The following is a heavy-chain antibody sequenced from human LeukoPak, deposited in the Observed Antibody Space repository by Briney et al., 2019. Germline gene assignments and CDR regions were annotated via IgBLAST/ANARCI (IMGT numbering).Heavy chain of an antibody. V-gene: IGHV4-34*01. CDR3: ARYDRSGYLAS. J-gene: IGHJ5*02. CDR1: GGSFSGYY. D-gene: IGHD3-22*01. CDR2: INHSGST. Sequence: SETLSLTCAVYGGSFSGYYWSWIRQPPGKGLEWIGEINHSGSTNYNPSLKSRVTISVDTSNDQFSLRLTSVTAADTAVYYCARYDRSGYLASWGQGTLVTVSS.